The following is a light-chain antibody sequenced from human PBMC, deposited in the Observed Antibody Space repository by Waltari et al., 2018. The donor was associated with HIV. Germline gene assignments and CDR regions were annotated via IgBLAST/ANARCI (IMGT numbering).Light chain of an antibody. V-gene: IGKV3-15*01. CDR3: QQYNDWPPWT. CDR1: QSVSNN. CDR2: GAS. Sequence: EIVMTQSPATLSVSPGERAILSCRASQSVSNNLAWYQHKPGQAPRLLIFGASTRATGVPARFSGSGSGTEFTLAISSLQPEDFAVYYCQQYNDWPPWTFGPGTKVDIK. J-gene: IGKJ1*01.